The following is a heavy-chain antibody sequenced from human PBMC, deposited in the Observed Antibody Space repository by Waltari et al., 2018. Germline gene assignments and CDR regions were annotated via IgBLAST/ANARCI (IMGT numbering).Heavy chain of an antibody. D-gene: IGHD2-15*01. Sequence: QLQLQESGPGLVKASETLSLTCTVSGDSISSSSYYWGWVRQPPGKGLEWIGNMYYSGGTSYNPALKSRVTISGDTSKSQFSLKLSSVTAADTSMYYCVRHARTTSGGKHFDHWGQGMLVTVSP. J-gene: IGHJ4*02. CDR3: VRHARTTSGGKHFDH. CDR1: GDSISSSSYY. V-gene: IGHV4-39*01. CDR2: MYYSGGT.